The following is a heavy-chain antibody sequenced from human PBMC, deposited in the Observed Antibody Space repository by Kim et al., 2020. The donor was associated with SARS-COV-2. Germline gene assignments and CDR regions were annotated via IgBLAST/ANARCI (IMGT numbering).Heavy chain of an antibody. J-gene: IGHJ4*02. D-gene: IGHD3-9*01. CDR3: AKDPPDILTGPVDY. Sequence: GGSLRLSCAASGFTFSSYAMSWVRQAPGKGLEWVSAISGSGGSTYYADSMKGRFTISRDNSKNTLYLQMNSLRAEDTAVYYCAKDPPDILTGPVDYWGQGTLVTVSS. CDR1: GFTFSSYA. V-gene: IGHV3-23*01. CDR2: ISGSGGST.